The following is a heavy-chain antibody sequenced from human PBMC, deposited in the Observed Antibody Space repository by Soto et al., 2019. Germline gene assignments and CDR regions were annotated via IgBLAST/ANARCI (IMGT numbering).Heavy chain of an antibody. V-gene: IGHV4-59*01. D-gene: IGHD3-3*01. CDR3: ARSLRFLTYYYYGMDV. CDR2: IYYSGCT. J-gene: IGHJ6*02. CDR1: GGSISGYY. Sequence: SETLSLTCTVSGGSISGYYWSWIRQPPGKGLEWIGYIYYSGCTNYNLSLKSRVTISVDTSKNQFSLKLSSVTASDTAVYYCARSLRFLTYYYYGMDVWGQGTTVTVSS.